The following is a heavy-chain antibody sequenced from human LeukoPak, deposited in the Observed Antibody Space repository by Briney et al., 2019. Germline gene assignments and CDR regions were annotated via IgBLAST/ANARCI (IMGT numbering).Heavy chain of an antibody. CDR1: GGSIINYS. CDR2: IFYTGST. J-gene: IGHJ4*02. D-gene: IGHD1-1*01. V-gene: IGHV4-59*01. CDR3: ARVGDWNDLVY. Sequence: SETLSLTCTVSGGSIINYSWSWIRQSPGKGLEWIGYIFYTGSTNYNPSLKSRVSISVDTSKNQFSLQLNSVTAADTAVYYCARVGDWNDLVYWGQGTLVTVSS.